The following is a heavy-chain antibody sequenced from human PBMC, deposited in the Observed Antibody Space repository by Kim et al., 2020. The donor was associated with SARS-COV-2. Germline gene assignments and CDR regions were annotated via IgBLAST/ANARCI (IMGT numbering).Heavy chain of an antibody. Sequence: GGSLRLSCAASGFTFSNAWMSWVRQAPGKGLEWVGRIKSKTDGGTTDYAAPVKGRFTISRDDSKNTLYLQMNSLKTEDTAVYYCTTEGLQLNGGLWYYYYGMDVWGQGTTVTVSS. D-gene: IGHD4-4*01. V-gene: IGHV3-15*01. CDR3: TTEGLQLNGGLWYYYYGMDV. J-gene: IGHJ6*02. CDR1: GFTFSNAW. CDR2: IKSKTDGGTT.